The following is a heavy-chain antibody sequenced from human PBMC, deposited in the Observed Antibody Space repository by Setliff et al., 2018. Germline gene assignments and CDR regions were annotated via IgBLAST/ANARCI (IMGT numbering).Heavy chain of an antibody. J-gene: IGHJ4*02. CDR3: AKSSGSSSATNLEY. D-gene: IGHD3-10*01. Sequence: PGESLKISCTTSGFTFFSYTMNWVRQAPGKGLERVSTITDDGDTTHYAGSVKGRFTIDRDNTNSKLYLQMNSLRVEDTALYYCAKSSGSSSATNLEYLGPGTLVTVSS. V-gene: IGHV3-23*01. CDR1: GFTFFSYT. CDR2: ITDDGDTT.